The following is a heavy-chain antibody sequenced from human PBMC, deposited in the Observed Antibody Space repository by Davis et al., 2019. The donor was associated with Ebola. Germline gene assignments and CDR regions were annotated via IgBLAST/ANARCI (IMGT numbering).Heavy chain of an antibody. CDR2: ISSSSSYI. D-gene: IGHD3-10*01. Sequence: PGGSLRLSCAASGFTFSSYSMNWVRQAPGKGLEWASSISSSSSYIYYADSVKGRFTIPRDNAKNSLYLQMNSLRAEDTAVYYCAKAQPLWFGELPNWGQGTLVTVSS. J-gene: IGHJ4*02. CDR1: GFTFSSYS. V-gene: IGHV3-21*01. CDR3: AKAQPLWFGELPN.